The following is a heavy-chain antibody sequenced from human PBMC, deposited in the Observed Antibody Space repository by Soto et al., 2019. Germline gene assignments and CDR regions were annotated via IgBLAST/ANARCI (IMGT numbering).Heavy chain of an antibody. CDR2: IWYDGSKK. CDR1: GFSLGSYG. V-gene: IGHV3-33*01. D-gene: IGHD4-17*01. CDR3: ARDPATVTTHYDY. Sequence: QVQLVESGGGVVQPGRSLRLSCAASGFSLGSYGMHWVRQAPGKGLEWVAVIWYDGSKKYYADSVQGRFTISRDISENTVYLEMNSLRAEDTAIYYCARDPATVTTHYDYWGQGTLVTVSS. J-gene: IGHJ4*02.